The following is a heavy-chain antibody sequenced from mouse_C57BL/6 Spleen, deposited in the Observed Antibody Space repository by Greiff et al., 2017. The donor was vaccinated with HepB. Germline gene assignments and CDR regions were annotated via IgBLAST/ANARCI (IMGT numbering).Heavy chain of an antibody. Sequence: EVMLVESGGGLVKPGGSLKLSCAASGFTFSSYAMSWVRQTPEKRLEWVATISDGGSYTYYPDNVKGRFTISRDNAKNNLYLQMSHLKSEDTAMYYCARWDDAMDYWGQGTSVTVSS. J-gene: IGHJ4*01. D-gene: IGHD4-1*01. CDR3: ARWDDAMDY. CDR1: GFTFSSYA. V-gene: IGHV5-4*03. CDR2: ISDGGSYT.